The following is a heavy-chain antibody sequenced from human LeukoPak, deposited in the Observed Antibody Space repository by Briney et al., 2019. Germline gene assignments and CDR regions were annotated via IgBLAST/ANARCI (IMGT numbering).Heavy chain of an antibody. CDR2: IYPGDSAT. CDR1: GYSFTSYW. V-gene: IGHV5-51*01. J-gene: IGHJ3*02. D-gene: IGHD5/OR15-5a*01. CDR3: ARHTRVALAAFDI. Sequence: GESLKISCKGSGYSFTSYWIGWVRQMAGKGLGGLGIIYPGDSATRYSPSFQGQVTISADKSLSTAYPQWSSLKPSDTAMYYCARHTRVALAAFDIWGQGTMVTVSS.